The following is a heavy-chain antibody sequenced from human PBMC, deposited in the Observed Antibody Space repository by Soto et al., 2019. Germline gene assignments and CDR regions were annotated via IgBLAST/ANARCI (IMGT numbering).Heavy chain of an antibody. Sequence: VGSLRLSCAASGFTFSSYSMNWVRQAPGKGLEWVSSISSSSSYIYYADSVKGRFTISRDNAKNSLYLQMNSLRAEDTAVYYCARDPTSSSLNWVDPWGQGTLVTVS. V-gene: IGHV3-21*01. J-gene: IGHJ5*02. D-gene: IGHD6-13*01. CDR1: GFTFSSYS. CDR2: ISSSSSYI. CDR3: ARDPTSSSLNWVDP.